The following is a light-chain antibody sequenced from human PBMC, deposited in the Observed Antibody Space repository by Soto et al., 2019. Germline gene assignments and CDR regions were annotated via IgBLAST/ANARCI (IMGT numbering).Light chain of an antibody. J-gene: IGLJ3*02. CDR1: SGSVSTSHY. Sequence: QTVVTQEASLSVSPGGTVTLTCGLNSGSVSTSHYPSWYQQTPGQPPRTLILNIEGRPSGVPERFSGTIIGRRAALTITGAQSEDESDYYCMLSVGTGVWVFGGGTKVIVL. CDR3: MLSVGTGVWV. CDR2: NIE. V-gene: IGLV8-61*01.